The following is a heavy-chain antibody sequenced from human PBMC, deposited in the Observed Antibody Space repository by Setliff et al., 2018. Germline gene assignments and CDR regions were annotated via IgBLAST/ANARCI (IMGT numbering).Heavy chain of an antibody. D-gene: IGHD3-22*01. J-gene: IGHJ4*02. CDR3: ARQLCSSGYCYATTFDY. CDR2: INHSGST. CDR1: GGSFSGYY. Sequence: PSETLSLTCAVYGGSFSGYYWSWIRQPPGKGLEWIGEINHSGSTNYNPSVKSRVTMSVDTSKNQFSLKLSSVTASDTAVYYCARQLCSSGYCYATTFDYWGQGTLVTVSS. V-gene: IGHV4-34*01.